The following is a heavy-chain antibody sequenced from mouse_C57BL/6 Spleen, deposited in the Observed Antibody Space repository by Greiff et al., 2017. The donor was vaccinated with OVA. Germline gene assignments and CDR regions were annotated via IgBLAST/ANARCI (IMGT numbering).Heavy chain of an antibody. V-gene: IGHV1-52*01. J-gene: IGHJ1*03. CDR2: IDPSDSET. Sequence: QVQLQQPGAELVRPGSSVKLSCKASGYTFTSYWMHWVKQRPIQGLEWIGNIDPSDSETHYNQKFKDKATLTVDKSSSTAYMQLSSLTSEDAAVYYCARNLYYDYPYWYFDVWGTGTTVTVSS. CDR3: ARNLYYDYPYWYFDV. CDR1: GYTFTSYW. D-gene: IGHD2-4*01.